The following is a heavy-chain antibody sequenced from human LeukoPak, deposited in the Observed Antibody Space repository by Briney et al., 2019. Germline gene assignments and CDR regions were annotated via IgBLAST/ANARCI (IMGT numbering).Heavy chain of an antibody. CDR3: ARDSRSLSDYSSSWYYLFHFDY. Sequence: VASVKVSCKASGYTFTGYYMHWVRQAPGQGLEWMGWINPNSGGTNYAQKFQGRVTMTRDTSISTAYMELSRLRSDDTAVYYCARDSRSLSDYSSSWYYLFHFDYWGQGTLVTVSS. CDR2: INPNSGGT. J-gene: IGHJ4*02. V-gene: IGHV1-2*02. D-gene: IGHD6-13*01. CDR1: GYTFTGYY.